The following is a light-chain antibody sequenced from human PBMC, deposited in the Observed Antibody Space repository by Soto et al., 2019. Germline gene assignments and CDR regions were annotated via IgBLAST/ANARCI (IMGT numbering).Light chain of an antibody. V-gene: IGKV3-11*01. Sequence: TQSPSSVSASVGDRVTITCRASQGISSWLAWYQQKPGQAPRLLIYDASDRATGIPARFSGSGSGTDFTLTISSPEPEDSAVYYCQQRTNWLTFGPGTKVDIK. CDR2: DAS. CDR3: QQRTNWLT. CDR1: QGISSW. J-gene: IGKJ3*01.